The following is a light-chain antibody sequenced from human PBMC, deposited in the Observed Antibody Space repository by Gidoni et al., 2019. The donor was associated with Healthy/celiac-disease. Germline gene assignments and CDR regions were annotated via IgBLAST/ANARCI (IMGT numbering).Light chain of an antibody. Sequence: QSFLTQPPSASGTPGQRVTISCSGSSSNIGSNTVNWYQQLPGTAPKLHIYSNNQRPSGVPDRFYGSKSGTSASLAISGLQSEDEADYYCAAWDDSLNGWVFGGGTKLTVL. CDR3: AAWDDSLNGWV. CDR1: SSNIGSNT. J-gene: IGLJ3*02. V-gene: IGLV1-44*01. CDR2: SNN.